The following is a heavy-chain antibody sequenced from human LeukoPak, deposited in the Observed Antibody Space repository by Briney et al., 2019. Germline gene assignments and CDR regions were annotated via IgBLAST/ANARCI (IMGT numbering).Heavy chain of an antibody. CDR2: ISGSGGST. J-gene: IGHJ4*02. V-gene: IGHV3-23*01. Sequence: GGSLRLSCAASGFTFSSYAMSWVRQAPGKGLEWVSAISGSGGSTYYADSVKGRFTISRDNAKDSLYLEMNSLRAEDTAVYYCARSGNKNGNYASALYDYWGQGTLVTVSS. D-gene: IGHD1-14*01. CDR3: ARSGNKNGNYASALYDY. CDR1: GFTFSSYA.